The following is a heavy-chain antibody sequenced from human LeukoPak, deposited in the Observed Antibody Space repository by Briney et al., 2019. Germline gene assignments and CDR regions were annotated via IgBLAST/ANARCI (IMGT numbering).Heavy chain of an antibody. CDR1: GFTFSSYA. CDR2: ISGSGGST. V-gene: IGHV3-23*01. Sequence: GGSLRLSCAASGFTFSSYAMSWVRQAPGKGLEWVSAISGSGGSTYYADSVKGRFTISRDNSKNTLYLQMNSLRAEDTAVYCCAKGSGYYLYYFDYWGQGTLVTVSS. J-gene: IGHJ4*02. D-gene: IGHD3-22*01. CDR3: AKGSGYYLYYFDY.